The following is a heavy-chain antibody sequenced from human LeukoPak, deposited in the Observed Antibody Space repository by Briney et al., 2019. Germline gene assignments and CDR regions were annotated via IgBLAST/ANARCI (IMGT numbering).Heavy chain of an antibody. D-gene: IGHD5-18*01. V-gene: IGHV3-7*01. J-gene: IGHJ6*02. CDR1: GFTFSSYG. CDR3: ARVQLWFYYYYGMDV. Sequence: GGSLRLSCAASGFTFSSYGMHWVRQAPGKGLEWVANIKQDGSEEYYVDSVKGRFTISRDNAKNSLYLQMNSLRAEDTAVYYCARVQLWFYYYYGMDVWGQGTTVTVSS. CDR2: IKQDGSEE.